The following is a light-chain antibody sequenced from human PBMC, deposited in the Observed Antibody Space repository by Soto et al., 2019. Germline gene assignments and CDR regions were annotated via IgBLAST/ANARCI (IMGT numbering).Light chain of an antibody. CDR3: SSYTTSSALV. Sequence: QSVLTQPASVSGSPGQSITISCTGISSDIETYNYVSWYQQNPGKAPKLMIFEVSNRPPGISNRFSGSKSGNTASLTISGLQAEDEADYYYSSYTTSSALVFGGGTKLTAL. J-gene: IGLJ3*02. CDR2: EVS. V-gene: IGLV2-14*01. CDR1: SSDIETYNY.